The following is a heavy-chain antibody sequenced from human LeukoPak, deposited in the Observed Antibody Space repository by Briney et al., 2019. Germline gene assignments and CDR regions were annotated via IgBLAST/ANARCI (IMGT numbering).Heavy chain of an antibody. Sequence: SETLSLTCTVSGGSISSGSYFWGWIRQPPGKGLEWIGSIYYSGSTYYNPSLKSRVTISVDTSKNQFSLKLSSVTAADTAVYYCARHTTIFGVVTESNDAFDIWGQGTMVTVSS. CDR2: IYYSGST. J-gene: IGHJ3*02. V-gene: IGHV4-39*01. D-gene: IGHD3-3*01. CDR3: ARHTTIFGVVTESNDAFDI. CDR1: GGSISSGSYF.